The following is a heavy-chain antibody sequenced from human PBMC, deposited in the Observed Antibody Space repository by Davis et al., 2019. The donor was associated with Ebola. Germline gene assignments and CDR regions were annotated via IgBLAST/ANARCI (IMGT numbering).Heavy chain of an antibody. J-gene: IGHJ4*02. CDR3: ARDLGTAMATE. Sequence: AASVKVSCKASGGTFSTYAIDWVRQAPGQGLEWMGRIIPMLGIPNYAQRFQGRVTITADKSTSTAYMELSSLISEDTAMYYCARDLGTAMATEWGQGTLVTVSS. V-gene: IGHV1-69*04. CDR1: GGTFSTYA. CDR2: IIPMLGIP. D-gene: IGHD5-18*01.